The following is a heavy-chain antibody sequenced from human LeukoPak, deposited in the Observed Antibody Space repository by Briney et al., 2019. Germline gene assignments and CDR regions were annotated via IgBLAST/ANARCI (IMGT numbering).Heavy chain of an antibody. D-gene: IGHD3-22*01. CDR1: GGSFSGYY. V-gene: IGHV4-34*09. CDR3: ARGDSSGYYYFDY. J-gene: IGHJ4*02. Sequence: SETLSLTCAVYGGSFSGYYWSWIRQPPGKGLEWIGEINHSGSTNYNPSLKSRVTISVDTSKNQFSLKLSSVTAADTAVYYCARGDSSGYYYFDYWGQGTLVTVSS. CDR2: INHSGST.